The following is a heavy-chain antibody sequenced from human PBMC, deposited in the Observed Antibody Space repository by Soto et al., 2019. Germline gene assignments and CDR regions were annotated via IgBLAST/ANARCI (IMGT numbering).Heavy chain of an antibody. CDR2: IIPIFGTA. V-gene: IGHV1-69*06. CDR1: GVTFSSYA. CDR3: ARDGKYCGGDCFLNWFDP. Sequence: SVKVSCKASGVTFSSYAISWVRQAPGQGLEWMGGIIPIFGTANYAQKFQGRVTITADKSTSTAYMELSSLRSEDTAVYYCARDGKYCGGDCFLNWFDPWGQGTLVTVSS. J-gene: IGHJ5*02. D-gene: IGHD2-21*02.